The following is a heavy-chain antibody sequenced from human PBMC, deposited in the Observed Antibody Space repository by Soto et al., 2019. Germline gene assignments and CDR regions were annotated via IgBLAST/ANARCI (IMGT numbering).Heavy chain of an antibody. V-gene: IGHV3-74*03. CDR1: GFTFSSYW. Sequence: GGSLRLSCAASGFTFSSYWMHWVRQVPGKGLVWVSRINTDGSSTTYADSVKGRFTISRDSSKNTLYLEMSSLRPEDTAVYYCVRRGYNWQFSDYWGQGTLVTVSS. J-gene: IGHJ4*02. CDR2: INTDGSST. D-gene: IGHD6-25*01. CDR3: VRRGYNWQFSDY.